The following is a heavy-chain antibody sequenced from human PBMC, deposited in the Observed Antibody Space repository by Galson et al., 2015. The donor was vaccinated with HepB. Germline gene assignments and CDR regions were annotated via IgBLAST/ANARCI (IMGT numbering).Heavy chain of an antibody. V-gene: IGHV6-1*01. CDR2: TYYKSKWYN. J-gene: IGHJ4*02. CDR1: GDSVSDNIVA. D-gene: IGHD1-26*01. Sequence: AISGDSVSDNIVAWNWIRQSPSRGLEWLGRTYYKSKWYNDYAVSVKSRITINPDTSKNQVYLQLNSVTPEDTAVYYCARAGPQGGADFDYWGQGTRVTVSS. CDR3: ARAGPQGGADFDY.